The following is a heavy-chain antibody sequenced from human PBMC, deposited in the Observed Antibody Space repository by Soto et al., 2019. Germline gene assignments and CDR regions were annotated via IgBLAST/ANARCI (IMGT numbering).Heavy chain of an antibody. D-gene: IGHD3-10*01. CDR3: ASAGYCDGSRWSTRSY. Sequence: EGQVVESGGGLVQPGGSLRLSCAVSAFTFKNYYMSWVRQAPGRGLEWVSNIGKDGSEKNYLDSVTGRFIISRDNANNSIFLHMSSLRVEVSAVYYCASAGYCDGSRWSTRSYWGQGTLVTVAS. V-gene: IGHV3-7*01. J-gene: IGHJ4*02. CDR2: IGKDGSEK. CDR1: AFTFKNYY.